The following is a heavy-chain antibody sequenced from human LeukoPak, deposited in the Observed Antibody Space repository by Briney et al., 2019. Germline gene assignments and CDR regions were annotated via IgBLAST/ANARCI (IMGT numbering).Heavy chain of an antibody. V-gene: IGHV4-34*01. CDR2: INHSGST. Sequence: KSSETLSLTCAVYGGSFSGYYWSWIRQPPGKGLEWIGEINHSGSTNYSPSLKSRVTISIDTSKNQFPLRLSSVTAADTAVYYCARAQISDYYDSSSYFDYWGQGTLVTVSS. D-gene: IGHD3-22*01. CDR3: ARAQISDYYDSSSYFDY. CDR1: GGSFSGYY. J-gene: IGHJ4*02.